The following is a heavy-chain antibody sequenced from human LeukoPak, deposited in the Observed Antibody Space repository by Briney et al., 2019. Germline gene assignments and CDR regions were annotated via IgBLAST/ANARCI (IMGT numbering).Heavy chain of an antibody. V-gene: IGHV3-48*01. CDR3: ANGAAAGTPTMGDY. Sequence: GGSLRLSCEASGFTFRKYGMNWVRQAPGKGLEWVSYTNSSGDTIHYADSVKGRFTISRDNFKNTLYPQMNSLRAEDTAVYYCANGAAAGTPTMGDYWGQGTLVTVSS. D-gene: IGHD6-13*01. CDR1: GFTFRKYG. CDR2: TNSSGDTI. J-gene: IGHJ4*02.